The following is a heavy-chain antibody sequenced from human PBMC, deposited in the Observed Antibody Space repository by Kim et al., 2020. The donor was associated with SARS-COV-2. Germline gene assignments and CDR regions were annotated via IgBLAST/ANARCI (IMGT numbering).Heavy chain of an antibody. CDR2: IYYGRST. CDR3: AREPEKITMGSSAFDI. Sequence: SETLSLTCTVSGGSISSSSYYWGWIRQPPGKGLEWIGSIYYGRSTYYNPSLKSRVTISVDTSKNQFSLKLSSVTAADTAVYYCAREPEKITMGSSAFDIWGQGTMVTVSS. D-gene: IGHD3-10*01. V-gene: IGHV4-39*07. J-gene: IGHJ3*02. CDR1: GGSISSSSYY.